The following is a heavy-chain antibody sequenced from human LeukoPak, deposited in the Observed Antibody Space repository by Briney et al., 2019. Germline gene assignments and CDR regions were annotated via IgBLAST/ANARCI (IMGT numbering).Heavy chain of an antibody. J-gene: IGHJ4*02. CDR1: GGSISSYY. CDR3: ARVSASGYDVGIGY. CDR2: IYYSGST. V-gene: IGHV4-59*08. D-gene: IGHD5-12*01. Sequence: SETLSLTCTVSGGSISSYYWSWIRQPPGKGLEWIGYIYYSGSTYYNPSLKSRVTISVDTSKNQFSLKLSSVTAADTAVYYCARVSASGYDVGIGYWGQGTLVTVSS.